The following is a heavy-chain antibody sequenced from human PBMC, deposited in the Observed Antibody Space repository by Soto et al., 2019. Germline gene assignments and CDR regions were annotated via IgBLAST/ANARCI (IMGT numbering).Heavy chain of an antibody. D-gene: IGHD2-15*01. CDR1: GFTFSSYA. J-gene: IGHJ4*02. CDR2: IRDSGGGT. V-gene: IGHV3-23*01. Sequence: EVQLLESGGGLVQPGGSLRLSCAASGFTFSSYAMSWVRQAPGKGLEWVSAIRDSGGGTFSADSVRSRFTISRDNSRYTLYLQMNSRRAEDTAVYYCAKGCDSAYSYFFDSWGQGTLVTVSS. CDR3: AKGCDSAYSYFFDS.